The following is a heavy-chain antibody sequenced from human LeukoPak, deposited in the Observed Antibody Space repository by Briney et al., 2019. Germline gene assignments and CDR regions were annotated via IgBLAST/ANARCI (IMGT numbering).Heavy chain of an antibody. CDR1: GGSFSGYY. V-gene: IGHV4-34*01. Sequence: SETLSLTCAVYGGSFSGYYWSWIRQPPGKGLEWIGEINHSGSTNYNPSLKSRVTISVDTSKNQFSLKLSSVTAADTAVYYCARVRSGSYSLYYFDYWGQGTLVTVSS. D-gene: IGHD1-26*01. J-gene: IGHJ4*02. CDR3: ARVRSGSYSLYYFDY. CDR2: INHSGST.